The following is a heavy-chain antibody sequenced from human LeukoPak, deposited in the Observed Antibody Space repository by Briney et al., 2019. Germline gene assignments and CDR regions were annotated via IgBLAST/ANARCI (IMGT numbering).Heavy chain of an antibody. CDR1: GYTFTSYG. Sequence: ASVKVSCKASGYTFTSYGISWVRQAPGQGLEWMGGIIPIFGTANYAQKFQGRVTITTDESTSTAYMELSSLRSEDTAVYYCARLRRGYAFDIWGQGTMVTVSS. CDR2: IIPIFGTA. J-gene: IGHJ3*02. CDR3: ARLRRGYAFDI. V-gene: IGHV1-69*05. D-gene: IGHD5-12*01.